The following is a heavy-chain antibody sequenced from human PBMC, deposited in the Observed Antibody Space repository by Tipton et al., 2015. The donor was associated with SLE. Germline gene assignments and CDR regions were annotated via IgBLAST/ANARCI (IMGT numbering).Heavy chain of an antibody. D-gene: IGHD1/OR15-1a*01. Sequence: TLSLTCTVSGVSMSRGGYYWSWIRQHPGKGLECIGYIYYSGNTHYSPSLKSRVTMSVDTSKNQFSLKLSSVTAADTAVYYCARDQGEETGTPTRFDSWGQGTLVTVSS. CDR2: IYYSGNT. CDR1: GVSMSRGGYY. J-gene: IGHJ4*02. V-gene: IGHV4-31*03. CDR3: ARDQGEETGTPTRFDS.